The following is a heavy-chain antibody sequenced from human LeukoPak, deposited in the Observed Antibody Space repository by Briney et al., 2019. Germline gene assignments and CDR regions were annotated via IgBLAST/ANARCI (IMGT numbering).Heavy chain of an antibody. J-gene: IGHJ5*02. Sequence: VASVKVSCKASGYTFTGYYMHWVRQAPGQGFEWMGWINPNSGGTNYAQKFQGRVTMTRDTSISTAYMELSRLRSDDTAVYYCARDPYCSGGSCPLNWFDPWGQGTLVTVSS. V-gene: IGHV1-2*02. CDR3: ARDPYCSGGSCPLNWFDP. CDR1: GYTFTGYY. D-gene: IGHD2-15*01. CDR2: INPNSGGT.